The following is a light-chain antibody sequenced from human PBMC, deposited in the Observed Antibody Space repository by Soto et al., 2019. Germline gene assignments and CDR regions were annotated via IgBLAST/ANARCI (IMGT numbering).Light chain of an antibody. CDR2: GAS. CDR1: QSVSSSY. V-gene: IGKV3-20*01. CDR3: QQYGSSLF. J-gene: IGKJ5*01. Sequence: EMVLTQSPGTLSLSPGERATLSRRASQSVSSSYLAWYQQKPGQAPRLLIYGASSRATGIPDRFSGSGSGTDFTLTISRLEPEDFAVYYCQQYGSSLFFGQGTRLEIK.